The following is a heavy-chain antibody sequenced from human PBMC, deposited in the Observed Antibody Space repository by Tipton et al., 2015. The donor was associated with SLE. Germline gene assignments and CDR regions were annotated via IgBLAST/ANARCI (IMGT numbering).Heavy chain of an antibody. CDR1: GGSISSSSYY. D-gene: IGHD3-3*01. V-gene: IGHV4-39*07. Sequence: TLSLTCTVSGGSISSSSYYWGWIRQPPGKGLEWIGSIYYSGSTYYNPSLKSRVTISVDTSKNQFSLKLSSVTAADTAVYYCARGGPERYYDFWSGYYPYYYMDVWGKGTTVTVSS. CDR3: ARGGPERYYDFWSGYYPYYYMDV. CDR2: IYYSGST. J-gene: IGHJ6*03.